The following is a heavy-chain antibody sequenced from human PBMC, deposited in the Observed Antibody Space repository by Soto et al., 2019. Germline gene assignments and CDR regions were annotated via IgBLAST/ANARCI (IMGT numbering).Heavy chain of an antibody. V-gene: IGHV1-69*13. CDR3: ARVDGYNYGNWFDP. CDR2: IIPIFGTA. D-gene: IGHD5-12*01. CDR1: GGTFSSYA. Sequence: SVKVSCKASGGTFSSYAISWVRQSPGQGLEWMGGIIPIFGTANYAQKFQGRVTITADESTSTAYMELSSLRSEDTAVYYCARVDGYNYGNWFDPWGQGTLVTVSS. J-gene: IGHJ5*02.